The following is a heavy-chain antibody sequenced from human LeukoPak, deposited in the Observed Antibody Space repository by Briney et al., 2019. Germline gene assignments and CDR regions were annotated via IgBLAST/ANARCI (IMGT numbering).Heavy chain of an antibody. CDR2: IYSGGST. D-gene: IGHD5-24*01. CDR1: GFTVSSNY. J-gene: IGHJ4*02. V-gene: IGHV3-53*01. CDR3: VKEGGLYNSGGYFDY. Sequence: GGSLRLSCAASGFTVSSNYMSWVRQAPGKGLEWVSVIYSGGSTYYADSVKGRFTISRDTSKNTLYVEMNSLRAEDTAIYYCVKEGGLYNSGGYFDYWGQGTLVTVSS.